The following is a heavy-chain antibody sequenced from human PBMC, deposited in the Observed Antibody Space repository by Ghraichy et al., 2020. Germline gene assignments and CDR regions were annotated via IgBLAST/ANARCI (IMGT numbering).Heavy chain of an antibody. J-gene: IGHJ1*01. Sequence: GESLNISCAASGFTFRSYAMHWVRQAPGKGLEWVADISYDGSDTYYADSVKGRLTVSRDNSKNSLFLQMNSLRAEDTAVYFCARDRVTYSESSGLAYWGQGTLVTVSS. D-gene: IGHD6-13*01. CDR2: ISYDGSDT. CDR1: GFTFRSYA. CDR3: ARDRVTYSESSGLAY. V-gene: IGHV3-30-3*01.